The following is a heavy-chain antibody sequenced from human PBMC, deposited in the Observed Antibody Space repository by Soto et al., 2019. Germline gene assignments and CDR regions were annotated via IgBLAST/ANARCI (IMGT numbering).Heavy chain of an antibody. CDR1: GGTVSSYC. D-gene: IGHD4-17*01. CDR3: ARRYGASFDY. J-gene: IGHJ4*02. Sequence: SVTLRLPCTRSGGTVSSYCWSWIRQPPGKGLEWIGYIYYSGSTNYNPSLKSRVTISVDTSKNQFSLKLSSVTAADTAVYYCARRYGASFDYWGQGTLVTVSS. V-gene: IGHV4-59*02. CDR2: IYYSGST.